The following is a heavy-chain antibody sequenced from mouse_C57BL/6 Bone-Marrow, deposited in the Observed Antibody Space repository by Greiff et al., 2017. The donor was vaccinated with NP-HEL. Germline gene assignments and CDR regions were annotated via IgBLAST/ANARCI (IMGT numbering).Heavy chain of an antibody. CDR1: GYTFTSYW. D-gene: IGHD1-1*02. V-gene: IGHV1-64*01. Sequence: QVQLQQPGAELVKPGATVKLSCKASGYTFTSYWMHWVKQRPGQGLEWIGMIHPNSGSTNYNEKFKSKATLTVDKSSSTAYMQLSSLTSEDSAVYYCALLDYGPEGYFDYWGQGTTLTVSS. J-gene: IGHJ2*01. CDR2: IHPNSGST. CDR3: ALLDYGPEGYFDY.